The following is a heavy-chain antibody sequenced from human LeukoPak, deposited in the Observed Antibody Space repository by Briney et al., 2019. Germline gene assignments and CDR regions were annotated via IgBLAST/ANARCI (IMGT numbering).Heavy chain of an antibody. CDR2: ISAYNGNT. J-gene: IGHJ3*02. Sequence: GASVKVSCKASGYTFTSYGISWVRQAPGQGLEWMGWISAYNGNTNYAQKLQGRVTMTTDTSTGTAYMELRSLRSDDTAVYYCARQKYDILTGYSMVAFDIWGQGTMVTVSS. V-gene: IGHV1-18*01. D-gene: IGHD3-9*01. CDR3: ARQKYDILTGYSMVAFDI. CDR1: GYTFTSYG.